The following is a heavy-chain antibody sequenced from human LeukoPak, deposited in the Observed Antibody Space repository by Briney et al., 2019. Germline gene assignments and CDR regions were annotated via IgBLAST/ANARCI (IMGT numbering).Heavy chain of an antibody. D-gene: IGHD4-23*01. CDR3: ARAVPDGGYPIFDY. Sequence: PSETLSLTCTVSGGSISSGGYYWSWIRQHPGKGLEWIGYIYYSGSTYYSPSLKSRVTISVDTSKNQFSLKLSSVTAADTAVYYCARAVPDGGYPIFDYWGQGTLVTVSS. V-gene: IGHV4-31*03. CDR2: IYYSGST. J-gene: IGHJ4*02. CDR1: GGSISSGGYY.